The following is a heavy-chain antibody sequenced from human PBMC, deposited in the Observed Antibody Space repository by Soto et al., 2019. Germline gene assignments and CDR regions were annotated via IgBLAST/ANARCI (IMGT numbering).Heavy chain of an antibody. D-gene: IGHD5-18*01. J-gene: IGHJ4*02. CDR1: EVSVSTSGMC. CDR2: IDWDDEK. V-gene: IGHV2-70*11. CDR3: ARAYSYGHDDFDY. Sequence: SGPTLVNPTQTLRLTCTLSEVSVSTSGMCVSWIRHPPGKTLEWLARIDWDDEKYYSTSLKTRLTISKDTSKNQVVLTMTNMDPVDTATYYCARAYSYGHDDFDYWGKGPLVTVSS.